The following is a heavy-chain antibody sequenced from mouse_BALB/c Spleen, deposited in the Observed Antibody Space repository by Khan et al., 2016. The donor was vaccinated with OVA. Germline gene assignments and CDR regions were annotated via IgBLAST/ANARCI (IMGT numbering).Heavy chain of an antibody. D-gene: IGHD1-2*01. CDR2: IRNKANYYTT. J-gene: IGHJ4*01. Sequence: EVELVESGGGLVQPGGSLRLSCATSGFTFTDYYMSWVRQPPGKALEWLGFIRNKANYYTTEYITSVKGRFTISRDDSQSILYLQMNTLRAEAVATYDWARDGGHYYGDDAMDYWGQGTSVTVSS. V-gene: IGHV7-3*02. CDR3: ARDGGHYYGDDAMDY. CDR1: GFTFTDYY.